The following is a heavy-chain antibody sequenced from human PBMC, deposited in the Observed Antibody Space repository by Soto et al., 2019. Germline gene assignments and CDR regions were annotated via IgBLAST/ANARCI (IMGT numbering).Heavy chain of an antibody. Sequence: QVQLVQSGAEVKKPGSSVKVSCKASGGTFSSYAISWVRQAPGQGLEWMGGIIPIFGTANYAQKFQGRVTITADESTSTAYMELSSLRSEDTAVYYCASADPSVDTAMVNYYYYYGMDVWGQGTTVTVSS. CDR2: IIPIFGTA. CDR3: ASADPSVDTAMVNYYYYYGMDV. D-gene: IGHD5-18*01. CDR1: GGTFSSYA. J-gene: IGHJ6*02. V-gene: IGHV1-69*12.